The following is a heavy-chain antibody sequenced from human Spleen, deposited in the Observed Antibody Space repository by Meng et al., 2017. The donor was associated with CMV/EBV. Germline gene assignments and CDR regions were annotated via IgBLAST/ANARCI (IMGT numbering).Heavy chain of an antibody. Sequence: GGSLRLSCAASGFTFSSYSMHWVRQAPGKGLEWMAVTSNDGSNNFYAKSVKGRFTISRDNAKSSLYLQMNNLRAGDTAVYYCARLRYSSSWSFDYWGQGTQVTVSS. V-gene: IGHV3-30-3*01. D-gene: IGHD6-13*01. J-gene: IGHJ4*02. CDR3: ARLRYSSSWSFDY. CDR2: TSNDGSNN. CDR1: GFTFSSYS.